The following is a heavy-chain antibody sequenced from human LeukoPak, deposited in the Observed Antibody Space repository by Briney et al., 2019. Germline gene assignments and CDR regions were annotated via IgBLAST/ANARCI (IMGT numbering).Heavy chain of an antibody. CDR3: ARELGFMFV. Sequence: GGSLRLSCAASGFIFSGYWMSWVRQAPGEGLEWVANIKQDGSDKYYVDSVKGRFTISRDNAKNSLYLQMNSPRAEDTAVYYCARELGFMFVWGKGATVTVSS. CDR1: GFIFSGYW. J-gene: IGHJ6*04. CDR2: IKQDGSDK. V-gene: IGHV3-7*01. D-gene: IGHD3-10*01.